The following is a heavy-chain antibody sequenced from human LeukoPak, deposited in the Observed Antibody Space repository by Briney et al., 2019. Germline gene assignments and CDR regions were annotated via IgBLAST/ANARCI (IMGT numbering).Heavy chain of an antibody. CDR2: IIPIFGTA. J-gene: IGHJ6*03. V-gene: IGHV1-69*05. Sequence: SVKVSCKASGGTFGSYAISWVRQAPGQGLEWMGGIIPIFGTANYAQKFQGRVTITTDESTSTAYMELSSLRSEDTAVYYCARASTVVKAYYYYYYMDVWGKGTTVTVSS. CDR1: GGTFGSYA. CDR3: ARASTVVKAYYYYYYMDV. D-gene: IGHD4-23*01.